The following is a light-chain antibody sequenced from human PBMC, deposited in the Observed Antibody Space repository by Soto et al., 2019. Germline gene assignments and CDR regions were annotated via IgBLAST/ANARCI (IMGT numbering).Light chain of an antibody. CDR3: CSYAGSNNVV. CDR1: SSDVVNDLL. Sequence: QSVLTQPASVSGSPGQSITISCTGTSSDVVNDLLVSWYQQQPGKAPKLMIYEGTKRPAGVSDRFSGSKSGNTASLTISGLQAEDEADYYCCSYAGSNNVVFGGGTKLTVL. V-gene: IGLV2-23*01. J-gene: IGLJ2*01. CDR2: EGT.